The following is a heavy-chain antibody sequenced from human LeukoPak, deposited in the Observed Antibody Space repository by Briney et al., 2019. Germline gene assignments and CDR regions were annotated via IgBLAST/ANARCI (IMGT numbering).Heavy chain of an antibody. D-gene: IGHD3-10*01. CDR1: GGSISSGGYY. Sequence: SETLSLTCTVSGGSISSGGYYWSWIRQHPGKGLEWIGYIYYSGSTYYNPSLKSRVTISVDTSKNQFSLKLSSVTAADTAVYYCARIGKGVIDYWGQGTLVTVSS. CDR3: ARIGKGVIDY. CDR2: IYYSGST. V-gene: IGHV4-31*03. J-gene: IGHJ4*02.